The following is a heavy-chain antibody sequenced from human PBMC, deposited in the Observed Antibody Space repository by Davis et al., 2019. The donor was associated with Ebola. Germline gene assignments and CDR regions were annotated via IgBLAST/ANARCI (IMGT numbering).Heavy chain of an antibody. V-gene: IGHV5-10-1*01. D-gene: IGHD3-10*01. CDR1: GYTFTSYR. CDR3: ARQSAGAPSFDF. CDR2: TDPYDSNT. Sequence: GESLKISCKGSGYTFTSYRISWVRQMPGKGLEWMGRTDPYDSNTNYSPSFQGHVTISSDKSITTAYLQWTSLKASATAMYYCARQSAGAPSFDFWGQGTPVTVSP. J-gene: IGHJ4*02.